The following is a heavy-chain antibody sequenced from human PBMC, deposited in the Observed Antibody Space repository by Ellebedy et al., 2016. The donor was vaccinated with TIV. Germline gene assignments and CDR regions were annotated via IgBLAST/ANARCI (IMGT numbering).Heavy chain of an antibody. Sequence: MPSETLSLTCTVSGGSVSSASYYWSWIRQPPGKGLEWIGYIYYTGSTKYNPSLKSRVTISVDMSKNQFSLKVSSVTAADTAVYYCAREASYRYYFDYWGQGTLVTVSS. D-gene: IGHD3-16*02. V-gene: IGHV4-61*01. CDR3: AREASYRYYFDY. CDR1: GGSVSSASYY. J-gene: IGHJ4*02. CDR2: IYYTGST.